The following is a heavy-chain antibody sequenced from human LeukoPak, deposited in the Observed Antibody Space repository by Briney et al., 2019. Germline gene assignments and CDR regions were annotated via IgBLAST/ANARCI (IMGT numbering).Heavy chain of an antibody. D-gene: IGHD2-2*01. V-gene: IGHV3-7*01. CDR3: ARARSTSCTCPDY. J-gene: IGHJ4*02. CDR1: GFTFSSYW. CDR2: IKQDGSEK. Sequence: RPGGSLRLSCAASGFTFSSYWMSWVRQAPGKGLEWVANIKQDGSEKYYVDSVKGRFTISRDNAKNSLYLQMNSLRAEDTAVYYCARARSTSCTCPDYWGQGTLVTVSS.